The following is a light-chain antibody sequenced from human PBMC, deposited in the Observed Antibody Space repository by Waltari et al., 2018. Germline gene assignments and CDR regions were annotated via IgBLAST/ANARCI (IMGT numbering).Light chain of an antibody. Sequence: EIVLTPSPATLSLSAGERATLSCRASQSVSSSYLAWYQQKPGLAPRLLIYDASSRATGIPDRFSGSGSGTDFTLTISRLEPEDFAVYYCQQYGSSPGTFGQGTKLEIK. CDR2: DAS. J-gene: IGKJ2*01. CDR1: QSVSSSY. V-gene: IGKV3D-20*01. CDR3: QQYGSSPGT.